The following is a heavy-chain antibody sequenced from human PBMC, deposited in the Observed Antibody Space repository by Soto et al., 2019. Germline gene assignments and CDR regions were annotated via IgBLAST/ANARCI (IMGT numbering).Heavy chain of an antibody. CDR2: SSYNGGT. CDR3: ARHRIEVVWRGFDF. D-gene: IGHD3-10*01. Sequence: QVQLQQWGAGLLKASETLSLTCVVSGGSFSGYFWTWIRQSPGRGLEWIGSSSYNGGTFYNPSLKGRVVISFDTSKKQSSLQVTSVTAADTAVYFCARHRIEVVWRGFDFWGQGSPVTVSS. CDR1: GGSFSGYF. V-gene: IGHV4-34*02. J-gene: IGHJ4*02.